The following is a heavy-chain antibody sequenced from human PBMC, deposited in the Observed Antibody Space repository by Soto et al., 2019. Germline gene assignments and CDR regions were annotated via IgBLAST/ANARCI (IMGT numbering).Heavy chain of an antibody. CDR3: ARVRRIAVAGARGDWFDP. D-gene: IGHD6-19*01. Sequence: GGSLRLSCAASGFTFSSYEMNWVRQAPGKGLEWVSYISSSGSDIYYADSVKGRFTISRDYTKKSLYLQMNSLRVEDTAVYYCARVRRIAVAGARGDWFDPWGQGTLVTVSS. CDR1: GFTFSSYE. J-gene: IGHJ5*02. V-gene: IGHV3-48*03. CDR2: ISSSGSDI.